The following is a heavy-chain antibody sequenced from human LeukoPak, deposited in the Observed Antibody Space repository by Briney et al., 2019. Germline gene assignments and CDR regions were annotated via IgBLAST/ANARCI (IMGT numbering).Heavy chain of an antibody. D-gene: IGHD6-19*01. CDR1: GGSFSGYY. Sequence: SETLSLACAVYGGSFSGYYWSWIRQPPGKGLEWIGEINHSGSTNYNPSLKSRVTISVDTSKNQFSLKLSSVTAADTAVYYCARGLLDNDSSGWLVDYWGQGTLVTVSS. CDR2: INHSGST. J-gene: IGHJ4*02. CDR3: ARGLLDNDSSGWLVDY. V-gene: IGHV4-34*01.